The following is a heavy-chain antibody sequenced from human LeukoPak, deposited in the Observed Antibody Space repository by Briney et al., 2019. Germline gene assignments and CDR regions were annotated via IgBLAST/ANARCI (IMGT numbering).Heavy chain of an antibody. CDR1: GGSISSYY. V-gene: IGHV4-59*01. CDR3: ARVGIWQQLVDI. J-gene: IGHJ3*02. CDR2: TYYSGST. Sequence: SETLSLTCTVSGGSISSYYWSWVRQPPGKGLEWLGYTYYSGSTNYNPSLKSRVTISVDTSKNQFSLKLSSVTAADTAVYYCARVGIWQQLVDIWGQGTMVTVSS. D-gene: IGHD6-13*01.